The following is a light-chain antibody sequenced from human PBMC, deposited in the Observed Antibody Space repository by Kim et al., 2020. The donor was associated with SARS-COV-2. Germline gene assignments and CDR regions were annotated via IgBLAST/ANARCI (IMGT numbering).Light chain of an antibody. CDR3: CSYAGSYTYV. CDR2: DVS. J-gene: IGLJ1*01. V-gene: IGLV2-11*01. CDR1: SSDGGGYNY. Sequence: GQSFTISCTGTSSDGGGYNYVSWYQQHPGKAPKLMIYDVSKRPSGVPDRFSGSKSGNTASLTISGLQAEDEADYYCCSYAGSYTYVFGTGTKVTVL.